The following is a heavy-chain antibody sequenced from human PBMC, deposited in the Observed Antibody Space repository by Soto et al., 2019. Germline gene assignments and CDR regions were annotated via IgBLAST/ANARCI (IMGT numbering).Heavy chain of an antibody. V-gene: IGHV4-34*01. CDR2: INHSGST. D-gene: IGHD6-19*01. Sequence: SETLSLTCAVYGGSFSGYYWSWIRQPPGKGLEWIGEINHSGSTNYNPSLKSRVTISVDTSKNQFSLKLSSVTAADTAVYYCARGVSSGWYFRAGVHAFDIWGQGTMVTVSS. J-gene: IGHJ3*02. CDR3: ARGVSSGWYFRAGVHAFDI. CDR1: GGSFSGYY.